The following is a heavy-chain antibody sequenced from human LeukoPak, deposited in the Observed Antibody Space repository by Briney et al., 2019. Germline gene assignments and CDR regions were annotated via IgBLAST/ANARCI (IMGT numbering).Heavy chain of an antibody. D-gene: IGHD3-22*01. CDR2: IYYSGST. J-gene: IGHJ4*02. CDR3: ARDYDSSGYSFGY. V-gene: IGHV4-59*12. CDR1: GGSISSYY. Sequence: PSETLSLTCTVSGGSISSYYWSWIRQPPGKGLEWIGYIYYSGSTNYNPSLKSRVTMSVDTSKNQFSLKLSSVTAADTAVYYCARDYDSSGYSFGYWGQGTLVTVSS.